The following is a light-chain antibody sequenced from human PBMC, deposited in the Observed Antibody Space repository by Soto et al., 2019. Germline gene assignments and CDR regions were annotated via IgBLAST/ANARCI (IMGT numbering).Light chain of an antibody. CDR1: SSDVGGYNY. CDR2: EVT. V-gene: IGLV2-14*01. CDR3: AAWDDSLNGLV. J-gene: IGLJ1*01. Sequence: QSVLTQPASVSGSPGQSITISCTGTSSDVGGYNYASWYQQHPGKAPKLIIYEVTNRPSGVSFRFSGSKSGNTASLTISGLQAEDEADYYCAAWDDSLNGLVFGTGTKLTVL.